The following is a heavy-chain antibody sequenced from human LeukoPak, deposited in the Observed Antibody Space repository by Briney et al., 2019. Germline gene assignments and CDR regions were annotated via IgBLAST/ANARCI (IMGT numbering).Heavy chain of an antibody. V-gene: IGHV3-48*02. J-gene: IGHJ4*02. Sequence: GGPLRLSCAASGFTFSGYSMNWVRQAPGKGLEWVSYISSSTSTIYYADSVKGRFTISRDNAKNSLYLQMNSLRDDDTAVYYCARDPGLDYWGQGTLVTVSS. CDR3: ARDPGLDY. CDR1: GFTFSGYS. CDR2: ISSSTSTI.